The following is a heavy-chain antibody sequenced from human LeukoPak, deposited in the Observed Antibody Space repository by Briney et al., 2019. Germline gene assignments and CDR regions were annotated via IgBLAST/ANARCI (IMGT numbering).Heavy chain of an antibody. CDR2: INPNSGGT. CDR1: GYTFTGYY. CDR3: AREGWNDGDYYYYMDV. J-gene: IGHJ6*03. Sequence: GASVKVSCKASGYTFTGYYMHWVRQAPGQGLEWMGWINPNSGGTNYAQKFQGRVTMTRDTSISTAYMELSRLRSDDTAVYYCAREGWNDGDYYYYMDVWGKGTTVTVSS. D-gene: IGHD1-1*01. V-gene: IGHV1-2*02.